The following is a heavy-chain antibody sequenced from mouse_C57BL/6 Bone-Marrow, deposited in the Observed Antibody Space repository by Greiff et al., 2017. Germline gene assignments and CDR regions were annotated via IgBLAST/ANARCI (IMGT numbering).Heavy chain of an antibody. CDR2: INPSTGGT. V-gene: IGHV1-42*01. D-gene: IGHD1-1*01. CDR1: GYSFTGYY. Sequence: VQLQQSGPELVKPGASVKISCKASGYSFTGYYMNWVKQSPEKSLEWIGEINPSTGGTTYNQKFKAKATLTVDKSASTAYMQLKSLTSEYSAVYYCARSGDYYGSSSWFAYWGQGTLVTVSA. CDR3: ARSGDYYGSSSWFAY. J-gene: IGHJ3*01.